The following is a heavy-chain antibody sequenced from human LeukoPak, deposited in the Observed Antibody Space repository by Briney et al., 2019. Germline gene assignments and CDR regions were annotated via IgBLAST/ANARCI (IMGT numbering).Heavy chain of an antibody. CDR3: AKTDRNYYDSSGSRYYFQH. Sequence: GGSLRLPCAASGFTFSSYAMSWVRQAPGKGLEWVSAISGSGGSTYYADSVKGRFTISRDNSKNTLYLQMNSLRAEDTAVYYCAKTDRNYYDSSGSRYYFQHWGQGTLVTVSS. V-gene: IGHV3-23*01. CDR2: ISGSGGST. CDR1: GFTFSSYA. D-gene: IGHD3-22*01. J-gene: IGHJ1*01.